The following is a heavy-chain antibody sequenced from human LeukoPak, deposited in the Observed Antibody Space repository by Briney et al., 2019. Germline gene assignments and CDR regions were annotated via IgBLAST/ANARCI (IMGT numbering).Heavy chain of an antibody. CDR1: GFTFNTYW. D-gene: IGHD3-9*01. V-gene: IGHV3-74*03. J-gene: IGHJ4*02. Sequence: PGGSLRLSCAASGFTFNTYWMHWVRQAPGQGLVWVARVNREGTTTTYADSVKGRFTISRDNAKNTLYPQMNNLRAEDTAVYYRARDLDWILFDYWGQGTLVTVSS. CDR2: VNREGTTT. CDR3: ARDLDWILFDY.